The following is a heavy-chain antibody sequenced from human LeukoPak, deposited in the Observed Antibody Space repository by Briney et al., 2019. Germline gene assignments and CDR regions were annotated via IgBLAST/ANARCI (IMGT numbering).Heavy chain of an antibody. V-gene: IGHV3-9*01. D-gene: IGHD3-3*01. CDR3: AKADYDFWSGDSNWFDP. J-gene: IGHJ5*02. CDR2: ISWNSGSI. CDR1: GFTFDDYA. Sequence: PGGSLRLSCAASGFTFDDYAMHWVRQAPGKGLEWVSGISWNSGSIGYADSVKGRFTISRDNAKNSLYLQMNSLRAEDTALYYCAKADYDFWSGDSNWFDPWGQGTPVTVSS.